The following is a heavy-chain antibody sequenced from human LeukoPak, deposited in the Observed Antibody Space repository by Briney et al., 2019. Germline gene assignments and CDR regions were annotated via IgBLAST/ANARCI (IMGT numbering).Heavy chain of an antibody. CDR2: IYPSGST. V-gene: IGHV4-4*07. CDR3: VRLDSSGYYYLDY. J-gene: IGHJ4*02. Sequence: SETLSLTCTVSGGSISSYFWSWIRQPAGKGLEYIGRIYPSGSTNYNPSLKSRVTMSVDTSKNQFSLTLSSVTAADTAVYYCVRLDSSGYYYLDYWGQGTLVTVSS. CDR1: GGSISSYF. D-gene: IGHD3-22*01.